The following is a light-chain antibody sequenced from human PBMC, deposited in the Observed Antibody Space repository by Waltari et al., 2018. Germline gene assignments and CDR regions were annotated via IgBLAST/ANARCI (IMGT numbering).Light chain of an antibody. Sequence: DIQMTQSPSSLSASVGDRLTITCRASQTISDYLNWYQHKPGTAPNLLIYAASSLQSGVPSRFSGSGSGTDCTLTISSLQPEDFATYYCQQSYSAPPTFGQGTKVEIK. J-gene: IGKJ1*01. CDR3: QQSYSAPPT. V-gene: IGKV1-39*01. CDR1: QTISDY. CDR2: AAS.